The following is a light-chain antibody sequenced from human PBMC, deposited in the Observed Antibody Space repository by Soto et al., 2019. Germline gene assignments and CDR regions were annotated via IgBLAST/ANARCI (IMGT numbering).Light chain of an antibody. CDR2: DAS. V-gene: IGKV3-11*01. J-gene: IGKJ2*01. CDR1: QSVSSY. CDR3: QQRSNWLRDT. Sequence: EIVLTQSPATLSLSPGERATLSCRASQSVSSYLAWYQQKPGQAPRLLIYDASNRATGIPARFSGSGSGTDFTLTISSLEPEDCAVYYCQQRSNWLRDTFGQGTKLEIK.